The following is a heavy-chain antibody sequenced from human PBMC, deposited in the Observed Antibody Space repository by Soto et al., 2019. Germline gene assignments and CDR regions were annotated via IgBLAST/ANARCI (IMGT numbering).Heavy chain of an antibody. CDR1: GGSISSYY. Sequence: QVQLQESGPGLVKPSETLSLTCTVSGGSISSYYWSWIRQPPGKGLEWIGYIYYSGSTNYNPSLXGXVXIXRDTSKNQFSLKLSSVTAADTAVYYCARRYGSCFDYWGQGTLVTVSS. D-gene: IGHD5-18*01. CDR3: ARRYGSCFDY. V-gene: IGHV4-59*08. CDR2: IYYSGST. J-gene: IGHJ4*02.